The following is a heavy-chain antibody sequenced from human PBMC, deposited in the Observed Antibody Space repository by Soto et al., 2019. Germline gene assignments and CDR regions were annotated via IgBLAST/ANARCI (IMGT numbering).Heavy chain of an antibody. CDR2: INHSGST. CDR3: ARGQGDYDFWSGSNYYCDMDV. CDR1: GGSFSGYC. Sequence: SETLSLTCAVYGGSFSGYCWSWIRQPPGKGLEWIGEINHSGSTNYNPSLKSRVTISVDTSKNQFSLKLSSVTAADTAVYYCARGQGDYDFWSGSNYYCDMDVWGKGTTVTVSS. J-gene: IGHJ6*03. V-gene: IGHV4-34*01. D-gene: IGHD3-3*01.